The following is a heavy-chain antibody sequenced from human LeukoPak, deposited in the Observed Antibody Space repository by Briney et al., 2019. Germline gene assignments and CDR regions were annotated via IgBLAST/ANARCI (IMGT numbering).Heavy chain of an antibody. CDR2: ISYDGSNK. D-gene: IGHD2-2*01. CDR1: GFTFSSYG. CDR3: AKDLGVPAAIMEPDY. Sequence: PGRSLRLSCAASGFTFSSYGMHWVRQAPGKGLEWVAVISYDGSNKYYADSVKGRFTISRDNSKNTLYLQMNSLRAEDTAVYYCAKDLGVPAAIMEPDYWGQGTLVTVSS. J-gene: IGHJ4*02. V-gene: IGHV3-30*18.